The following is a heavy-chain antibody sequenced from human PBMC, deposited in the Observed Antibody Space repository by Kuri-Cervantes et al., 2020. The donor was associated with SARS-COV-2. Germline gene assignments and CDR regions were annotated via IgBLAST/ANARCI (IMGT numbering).Heavy chain of an antibody. CDR1: GGSISSGGYF. J-gene: IGHJ4*02. D-gene: IGHD3-3*01. CDR3: ATPFGVVPY. Sequence: LRLSCAASGGSISSGGYFWSWIRQPPGKGLEWIGYIYHSGSTYYNPSLKSRVTISVARSKNQFSPKLRSVTAADTAVYYCATPFGVVPYWGRGTWVTVSS. V-gene: IGHV4-30-2*01. CDR2: IYHSGST.